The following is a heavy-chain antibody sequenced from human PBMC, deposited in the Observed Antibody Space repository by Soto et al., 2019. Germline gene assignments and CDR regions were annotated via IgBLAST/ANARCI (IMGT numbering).Heavy chain of an antibody. J-gene: IGHJ4*02. CDR1: GGSFSGYY. D-gene: IGHD3-10*01. CDR2: INHSGST. Sequence: SSETLSLTCAVYGGSFSGYYWSWIRQPPGKGLEWIGEINHSGSTNYNPSLKSRVTISVDTSKNQFSLKLSSVTAADTAVYYCASNSNSRRITMVRGVMPFDYWGQGTLVTVSS. V-gene: IGHV4-34*01. CDR3: ASNSNSRRITMVRGVMPFDY.